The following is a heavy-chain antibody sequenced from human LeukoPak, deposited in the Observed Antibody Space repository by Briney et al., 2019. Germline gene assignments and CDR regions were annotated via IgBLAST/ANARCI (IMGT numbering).Heavy chain of an antibody. J-gene: IGHJ6*04. CDR2: IKPDGSEK. CDR1: GFTFSGYW. Sequence: PGGSLRLSCAASGFTFSGYWMSWVRQAPGKGLEWVANIKPDGSEKYYVDSVEGRFTISRDNAKNSVYLQMNSLRAEDTAVYYCGVVVWGKGTTVTVSS. V-gene: IGHV3-7*01. CDR3: GVVV.